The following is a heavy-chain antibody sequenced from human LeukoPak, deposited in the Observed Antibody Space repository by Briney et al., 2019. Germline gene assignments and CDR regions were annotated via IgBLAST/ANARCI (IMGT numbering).Heavy chain of an antibody. Sequence: SETLSLTCAVYGGSFSGYYWSWIRQPPGKGLEWIGEINHSGSTNYNPSLKSRVTISVDTSKNQFSLKLSSVTAADPAVYYCARSRGRRITMIVVVIHDAFDIWGQGTMVTVSS. CDR1: GGSFSGYY. J-gene: IGHJ3*02. CDR2: INHSGST. V-gene: IGHV4-34*01. D-gene: IGHD3-22*01. CDR3: ARSRGRRITMIVVVIHDAFDI.